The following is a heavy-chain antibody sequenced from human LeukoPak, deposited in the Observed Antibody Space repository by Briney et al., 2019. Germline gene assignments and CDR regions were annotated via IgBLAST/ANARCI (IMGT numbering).Heavy chain of an antibody. CDR1: GFTFSSYG. J-gene: IGHJ4*02. V-gene: IGHV3-23*01. Sequence: AGGSLRLSCAASGFTFSSYGMSWVRQAPGKGLEWVSAISGSGGSTYYADSVKGRFTISRDNSKNTLYLQMNSLRAEDTAVYYCAKDLNGGPDSSGYYWDPLYFDYWGQGTLVTVSS. CDR3: AKDLNGGPDSSGYYWDPLYFDY. CDR2: ISGSGGST. D-gene: IGHD3-22*01.